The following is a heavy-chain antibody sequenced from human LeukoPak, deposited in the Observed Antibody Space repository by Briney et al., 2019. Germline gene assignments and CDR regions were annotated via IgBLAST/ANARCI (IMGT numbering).Heavy chain of an antibody. J-gene: IGHJ4*02. V-gene: IGHV3-7*01. Sequence: PGGSLRLSCAASGITFSSYGMSWVRQAPGKGLEWVANIKQDGSEKYYVDSVKGRFTISRDNAKNSLYLQMNSLRAEDTAVYYCARAFCSGGSCYSVWGQGTLVTVSS. CDR1: GITFSSYG. CDR2: IKQDGSEK. CDR3: ARAFCSGGSCYSV. D-gene: IGHD2-15*01.